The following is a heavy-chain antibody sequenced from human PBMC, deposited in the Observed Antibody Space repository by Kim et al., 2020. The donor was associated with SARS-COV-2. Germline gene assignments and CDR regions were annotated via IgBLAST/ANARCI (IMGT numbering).Heavy chain of an antibody. J-gene: IGHJ5*02. Sequence: SETLSLTCTVSGGSISSYYWSWIRQPPGKGLEWIGYIYYSGSTNYNPSLKSRVTISVDTSKNQFSLKLSSVTAADTAVYYCARDRFEQVYCSGGSCYGENKYNWFDPWGQGTLVTVSS. CDR2: IYYSGST. V-gene: IGHV4-59*01. CDR1: GGSISSYY. CDR3: ARDRFEQVYCSGGSCYGENKYNWFDP. D-gene: IGHD2-15*01.